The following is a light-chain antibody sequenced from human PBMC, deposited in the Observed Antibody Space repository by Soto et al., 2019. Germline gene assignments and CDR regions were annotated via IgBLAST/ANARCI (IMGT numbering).Light chain of an antibody. CDR3: QQYNSYSS. V-gene: IGKV1-5*03. J-gene: IGKJ1*01. CDR2: KAS. CDR1: QSIGSW. Sequence: DIQMTQSPSTLSASVGDRVTITCRASQSIGSWLAWFKQKPGKAPKVLIYKASSLEIGVQSRFSGSGSGTEFTLTISSLKPDEFATDYCQQYNSYSSFGQGTKVDIK.